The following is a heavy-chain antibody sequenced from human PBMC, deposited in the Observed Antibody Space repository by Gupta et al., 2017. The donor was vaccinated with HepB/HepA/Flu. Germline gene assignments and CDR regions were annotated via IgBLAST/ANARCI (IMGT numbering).Heavy chain of an antibody. Sequence: QVQLVQSGAEVKKPGSSGKVSCTTYGGTFSSQIIGWVRQAPGEGLEWMGGITPTQGTVTYAQKVQDRVTITADKSTGTAYMELSSLRSDDTAVYDCERKGGMSGDFLPILDYWGQGTLVTGSS. CDR1: GGTFSSQI. D-gene: IGHD2-15*01. J-gene: IGHJ4*01. CDR3: ERKGGMSGDFLPILDY. CDR2: ITPTQGTV. V-gene: IGHV1-69*06.